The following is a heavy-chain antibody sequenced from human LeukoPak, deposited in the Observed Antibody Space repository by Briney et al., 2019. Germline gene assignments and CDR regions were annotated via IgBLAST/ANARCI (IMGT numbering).Heavy chain of an antibody. CDR2: ISSSGSTI. CDR1: GFTFSSYE. Sequence: GGSLRLSCAASGFTFSSYEMNWVRQAPGKGLEWVSYISSSGSTIYYADSVKGRFTISSDNAKNSLYLQMNSLRAEDTAVYYCARGITGSMDVWGKGTTVTVSS. CDR3: ARGITGSMDV. V-gene: IGHV3-48*03. J-gene: IGHJ6*04. D-gene: IGHD1-20*01.